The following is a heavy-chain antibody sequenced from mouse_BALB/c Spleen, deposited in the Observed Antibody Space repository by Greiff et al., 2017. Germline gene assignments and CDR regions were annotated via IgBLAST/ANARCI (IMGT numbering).Heavy chain of an antibody. CDR2: INPYYGST. V-gene: IGHV1-39*01. CDR3: ARGENYGRGYYAMDY. Sequence: VQLQQTGPELVKPGASVKISCKASGYSFTDYIMLWVKQSHGKSLEWIGNINPYYGSTSYNLKFKGKATLTVDKSSSTAYMQLNSLTSEDSAVYYCARGENYGRGYYAMDYWGQGTSVTVSS. J-gene: IGHJ4*01. D-gene: IGHD1-1*01. CDR1: GYSFTDYI.